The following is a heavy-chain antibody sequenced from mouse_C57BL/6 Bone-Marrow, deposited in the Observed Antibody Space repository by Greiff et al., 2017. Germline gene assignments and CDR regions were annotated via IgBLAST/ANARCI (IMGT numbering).Heavy chain of an antibody. CDR1: GYSFTDYN. Sequence: EVQLQQSGPELVKPGASVKISCKASGYSFTDYNMNWVKQSTGKSLEWIGVINPNYGTTSYNQKFKGKDTLTVDQSSSTAYMQLNSLTSEDSAVYYCARNYYGSSQGYCDVWGTGTTVTVSS. V-gene: IGHV1-39*01. CDR3: ARNYYGSSQGYCDV. J-gene: IGHJ1*03. D-gene: IGHD1-1*01. CDR2: INPNYGTT.